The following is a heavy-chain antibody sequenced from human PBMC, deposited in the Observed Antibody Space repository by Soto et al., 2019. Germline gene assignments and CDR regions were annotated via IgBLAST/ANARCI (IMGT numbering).Heavy chain of an antibody. CDR3: ARDFSYGLDV. J-gene: IGHJ6*02. V-gene: IGHV3-21*01. CDR1: GFTFSNYN. CDR2: ISGSSIYI. Sequence: GGSLRLSCVASGFTFSNYNTNWVRQAPGKGLEWVSHISGSSIYIHYADSVRGRFTISRDNAKNSVYLQMDSLRVEDTAVYYCARDFSYGLDVWGQGTTVTVSS. D-gene: IGHD3-16*01.